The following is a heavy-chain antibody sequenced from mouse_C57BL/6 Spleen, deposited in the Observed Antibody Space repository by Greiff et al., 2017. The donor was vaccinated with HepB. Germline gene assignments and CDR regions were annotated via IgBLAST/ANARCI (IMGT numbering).Heavy chain of an antibody. D-gene: IGHD1-1*01. CDR2: INPSTGGT. J-gene: IGHJ4*01. Sequence: VQLKESGPELVKPGASVKISCKAFGYSFTGYYMNWVKQSPEKSLEWIGEINPSTGGTTYNQKFKGKATLTVDKSSSTAYMQLKSLTSEDSAVYYCASREGYGTRRAMDYWSQGTSVTVSS. V-gene: IGHV1-42*01. CDR1: GYSFTGYY. CDR3: ASREGYGTRRAMDY.